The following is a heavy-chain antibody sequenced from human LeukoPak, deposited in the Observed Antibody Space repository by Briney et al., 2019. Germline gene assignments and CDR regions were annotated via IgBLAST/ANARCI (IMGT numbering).Heavy chain of an antibody. CDR2: IYYSGST. V-gene: IGHV4-59*01. CDR1: GGSISSYY. J-gene: IGHJ4*02. CDR3: ARDVVSTAGNYFDY. D-gene: IGHD5/OR15-5a*01. Sequence: SETLSLTSTVSGGSISSYYWSWIRQPPGKGLEWIGYIYYSGSTNYNPSLKSRVTISVDTSKNQFSLKLSSVTAADTAVYYCARDVVSTAGNYFDYWGQGTLVTVSS.